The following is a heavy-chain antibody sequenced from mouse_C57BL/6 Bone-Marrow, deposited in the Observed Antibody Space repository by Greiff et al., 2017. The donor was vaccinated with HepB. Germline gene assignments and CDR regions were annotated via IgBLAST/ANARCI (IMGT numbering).Heavy chain of an antibody. CDR1: GFSLTSYG. D-gene: IGHD4-1*01. Sequence: VMLVESGPGLVAPSQRLSITCTVSGFSLTSYGVDWVRQSPGKGLEWLGVIWGVGSTNYNSALKSRLSISKDNSKSQVFLKMNSLQTDDTAMYYCASVSGGYAMDYWGQGTSVTVSS. CDR2: IWGVGST. CDR3: ASVSGGYAMDY. V-gene: IGHV2-6*01. J-gene: IGHJ4*01.